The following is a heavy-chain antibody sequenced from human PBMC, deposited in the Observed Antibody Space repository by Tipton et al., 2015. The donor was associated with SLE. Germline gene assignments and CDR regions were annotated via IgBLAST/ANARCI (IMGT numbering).Heavy chain of an antibody. V-gene: IGHV4-59*01. CDR2: IYYSGST. CDR3: ARSGYSSSWYGKVYYYYMDV. D-gene: IGHD6-13*01. J-gene: IGHJ6*03. CDR1: GGSISSYY. Sequence: TLSLTCTVSGGSISSYYWSWIRQPPGKGLEWIGYIYYSGSTNYNPSLKGRVTISVDTSKNQFSLKLSSVTAADTAVYYCARSGYSSSWYGKVYYYYMDVWGKGTTVTVSS.